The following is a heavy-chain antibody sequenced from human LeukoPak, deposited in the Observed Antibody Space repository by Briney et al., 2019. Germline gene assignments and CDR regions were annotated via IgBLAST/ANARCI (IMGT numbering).Heavy chain of an antibody. Sequence: SQTLSLTCTVSGGSISSGGYYWSWIRQPPGKGLEWIGYIYHSGSTYYNPSLKSRVTISVDRSKNQFSLKLSSVTAADTAVYYCARVGLRGDHDAFDIWGQGTMVTVSS. D-gene: IGHD5-12*01. CDR2: IYHSGST. V-gene: IGHV4-30-2*01. CDR1: GGSISSGGYY. CDR3: ARVGLRGDHDAFDI. J-gene: IGHJ3*02.